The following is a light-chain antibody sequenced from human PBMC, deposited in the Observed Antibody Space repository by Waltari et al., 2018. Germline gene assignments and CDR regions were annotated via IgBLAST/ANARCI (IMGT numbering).Light chain of an antibody. CDR2: GNS. CDR1: SSNTGADYD. V-gene: IGLV1-40*01. Sequence: QSVLTQPSSVSGAPGQRVTIPCTGSSSNTGADYDVNWYQQLPGTPPKLLIYGNSNRPSGVPDRVSGSTSGTSASLAITGLLPEDEAHYYCQSYDSTQSGWVFGGGTKLTVL. CDR3: QSYDSTQSGWV. J-gene: IGLJ3*02.